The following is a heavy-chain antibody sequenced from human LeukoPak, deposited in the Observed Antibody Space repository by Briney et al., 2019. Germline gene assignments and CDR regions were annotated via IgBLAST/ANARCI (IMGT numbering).Heavy chain of an antibody. CDR3: ATDRGYSYGYGFDY. J-gene: IGHJ4*02. V-gene: IGHV4-31*03. Sequence: TSETLPLTCTVSGDSINSDNYYWNWIRQHPGKGLEWIGYISYSGIPYYNPSLKSRVTISVDTSKNQSSLKLSSVTAADTAVYYCATDRGYSYGYGFDYWGQGTLVTVSS. CDR2: ISYSGIP. D-gene: IGHD5-18*01. CDR1: GDSINSDNYY.